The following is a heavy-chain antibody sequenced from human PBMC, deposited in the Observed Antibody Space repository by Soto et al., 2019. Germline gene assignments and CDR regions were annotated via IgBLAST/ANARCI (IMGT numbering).Heavy chain of an antibody. V-gene: IGHV3-66*01. CDR1: GFTVSSNY. J-gene: IGHJ5*02. CDR3: VKYRASWPTSPDNWFGP. Sequence: GGSLRLSCAASGFTVSSNYMSSVRQAPGKGVEWVSAIYGGGSTNYTESVKGRFTSTRDNSNNTVYLQMSGLRAEDTAVYYCVKYRASWPTSPDNWFGPWGRGTLVTVSS. D-gene: IGHD2-2*01. CDR2: IYGGGST.